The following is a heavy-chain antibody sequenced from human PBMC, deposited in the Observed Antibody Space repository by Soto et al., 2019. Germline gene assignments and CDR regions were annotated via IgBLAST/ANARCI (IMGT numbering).Heavy chain of an antibody. J-gene: IGHJ2*01. CDR1: GFVYSTYA. CDR3: VRGIPAQYSSNWLYWYFDL. V-gene: IGHV3-33*01. D-gene: IGHD6-13*01. CDR2: IWNDGTKE. Sequence: VQLVESGGGVVQPGRSLRLSCAASGFVYSTYAMHWVRLSPGKGLEWVALIWNDGTKEYYVDSVKGRFTISRDNSQNTLKLQMDSLRAEDTAVYCCVRGIPAQYSSNWLYWYFDLWGRGTQVTVSS.